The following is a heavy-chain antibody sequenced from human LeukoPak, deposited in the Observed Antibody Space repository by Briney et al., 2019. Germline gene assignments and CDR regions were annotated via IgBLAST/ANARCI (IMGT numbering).Heavy chain of an antibody. D-gene: IGHD6-19*01. Sequence: GASVKVSCKASGGTFSSYAISWVRQAPGQGLEWMGRIIPILGIANYAQKFQGRVTITADKSTSTAYMELSSLRSEDTAVYYCARDAGRQWLVLSLDYWGQGTLVTVSS. CDR2: IIPILGIA. V-gene: IGHV1-69*04. CDR1: GGTFSSYA. CDR3: ARDAGRQWLVLSLDY. J-gene: IGHJ4*02.